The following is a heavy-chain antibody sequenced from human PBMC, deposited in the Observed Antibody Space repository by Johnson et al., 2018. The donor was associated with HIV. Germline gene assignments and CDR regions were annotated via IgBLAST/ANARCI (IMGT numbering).Heavy chain of an antibody. Sequence: VQLVESGGGLVQPGGSLRLSCAASGFIFRNYWMYWVRQAPGKGLVWVARIYSDGSDTAYADSVKGRFTISRDHAKKTLYLQMKSLRAEDTAVYYCARKQWLEIPSDALDVWGQGTIVTVSS. D-gene: IGHD6-19*01. V-gene: IGHV3-74*03. CDR2: IYSDGSDT. CDR1: GFIFRNYW. J-gene: IGHJ3*01. CDR3: ARKQWLEIPSDALDV.